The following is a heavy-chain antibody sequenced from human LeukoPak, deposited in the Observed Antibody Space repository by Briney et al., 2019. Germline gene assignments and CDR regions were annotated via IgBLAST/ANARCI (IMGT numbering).Heavy chain of an antibody. V-gene: IGHV1-69*05. CDR1: GGTFSSYA. CDR2: IIPIFGTA. D-gene: IGHD1-26*01. CDR3: ARESRERGYYYYYYMDV. Sequence: GASVKVSCKASGGTFSSYAISWVRQAPGQGLEWMGGIIPIFGTANYAQKFQGRVTITTDESTSTAYMELSSLRSEDMAVYYCARESRERGYYYYYYMDVWGKGTTVTVSS. J-gene: IGHJ6*03.